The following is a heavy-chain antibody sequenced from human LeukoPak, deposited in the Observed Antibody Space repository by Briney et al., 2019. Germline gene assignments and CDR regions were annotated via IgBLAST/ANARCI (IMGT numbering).Heavy chain of an antibody. CDR1: GASISRGSFH. CDR3: ARGSRGYNFFDP. D-gene: IGHD3-10*01. Sequence: SETLSLTCTVSGASISRGSFHWNWVRQPAGKGLEWIGRIYTSGNTNYNPSLKSRVTISVDTSKNQFSLNMSSVTAADTAMYYCARGSRGYNFFDPWGQGVLVTVSS. J-gene: IGHJ5*02. CDR2: IYTSGNT. V-gene: IGHV4-61*02.